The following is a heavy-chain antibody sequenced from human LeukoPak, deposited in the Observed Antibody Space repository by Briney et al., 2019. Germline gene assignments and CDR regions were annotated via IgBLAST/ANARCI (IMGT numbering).Heavy chain of an antibody. D-gene: IGHD3-9*01. V-gene: IGHV1-69*13. CDR3: ARVGNDILTGYQEHWYFDL. CDR1: GGTFSSYA. J-gene: IGHJ2*01. CDR2: IIPIFGTA. Sequence: ASVKVSCKASGGTFSSYAISWVRQAPGQGLEWMGGIIPIFGTANYAQKFQGRVTITADESTSTAYMELSSLRSEDTAVYYCARVGNDILTGYQEHWYFDLWGRGTLVTVSS.